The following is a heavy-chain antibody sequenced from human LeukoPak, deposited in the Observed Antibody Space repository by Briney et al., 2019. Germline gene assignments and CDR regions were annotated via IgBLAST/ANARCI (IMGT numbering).Heavy chain of an antibody. CDR2: IYSSGST. J-gene: IGHJ4*02. D-gene: IGHD6-19*01. CDR1: GGSISSHY. V-gene: IGHV4-59*11. CDR3: ARDGSGGSGWYMGY. Sequence: SETLSLTCTVSGGSISSHYWTWIRQPPGKGLEWIGYIYSSGSTNYNPSLKSRVTISLDTSKNQFSLKLSSVTAADTAVYYCARDGSGGSGWYMGYWGQGTLVTVSS.